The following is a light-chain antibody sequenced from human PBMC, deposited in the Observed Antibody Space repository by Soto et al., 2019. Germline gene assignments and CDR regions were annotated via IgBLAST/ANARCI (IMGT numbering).Light chain of an antibody. CDR1: QSVGSN. Sequence: EIVMTQSPATLSVSPGERATLSCRASQSVGSNLAWYQRKPGQAPRLLIYGSSTTATGIPARFSGSGSETEFTLTISSLQSEDFAVYFCQQYNNWPPYTFGQGTKLEIK. J-gene: IGKJ2*01. CDR3: QQYNNWPPYT. CDR2: GSS. V-gene: IGKV3-15*01.